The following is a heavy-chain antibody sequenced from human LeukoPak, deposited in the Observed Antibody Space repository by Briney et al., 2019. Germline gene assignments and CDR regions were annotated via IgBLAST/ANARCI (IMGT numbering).Heavy chain of an antibody. CDR1: GGSISSSSYY. J-gene: IGHJ6*02. D-gene: IGHD6-19*01. V-gene: IGHV4-39*01. CDR2: IYYSGST. CDR3: ARLGSGWPYYYYYGMDV. Sequence: SETLSLTCTVTGGSISSSSYYWGWIRQPPGKGLEWIGSIYYSGSTYYNPSLKSRVTISVDTSKNQFSLKLSSVTAADTAVYYCARLGSGWPYYYYYGMDVWGQGTTVTVYS.